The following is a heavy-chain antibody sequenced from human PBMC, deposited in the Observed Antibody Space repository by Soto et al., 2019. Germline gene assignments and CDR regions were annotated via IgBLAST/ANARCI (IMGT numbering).Heavy chain of an antibody. V-gene: IGHV3-30*18. CDR1: GLTLSSYG. CDR3: AKSPGGYYSFDI. D-gene: IGHD3-3*01. J-gene: IGHJ3*02. Sequence: PGGCRRRSCGASGLTLSSYGMHWVRQAPGKGLEWVAVISYDGSNKYYADSVKGRFTISRDNSKNTLYLQMNSLRAEDTAVYYCAKSPGGYYSFDIWGQGTMVTVSS. CDR2: ISYDGSNK.